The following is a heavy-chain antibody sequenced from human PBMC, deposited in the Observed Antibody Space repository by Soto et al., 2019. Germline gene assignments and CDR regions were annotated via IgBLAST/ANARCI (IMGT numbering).Heavy chain of an antibody. V-gene: IGHV4-39*01. CDR3: ARHTADILTGYSTNWFDR. J-gene: IGHJ5*02. CDR2: IYFSGTT. D-gene: IGHD3-9*01. Sequence: PSETLSLTCTVSGGSISSRNNYWGWIRQSPGKGLEWIGSIYFSGTTYYNPSLESRVTISVDTSKNQFSLRLSSVTAADTAIYYCARHTADILTGYSTNWFDRWGQGTLVTVSS. CDR1: GGSISSRNNY.